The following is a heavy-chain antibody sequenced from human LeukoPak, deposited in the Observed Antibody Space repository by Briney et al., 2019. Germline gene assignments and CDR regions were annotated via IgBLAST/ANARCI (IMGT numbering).Heavy chain of an antibody. CDR1: GGSFSGYY. CDR3: ASKRIMITFGGVIVRSGAFDI. J-gene: IGHJ3*02. CDR2: INHSGST. Sequence: SETLSHTCAVYGGSFSGYYWSWIRQPPGKGLEWIGEINHSGSTNCNPSLKSRVTISVDTSKNQFSLKLSSVTAADTAVYYCASKRIMITFGGVIVRSGAFDIWGQGTMVTVSS. D-gene: IGHD3-16*02. V-gene: IGHV4-34*01.